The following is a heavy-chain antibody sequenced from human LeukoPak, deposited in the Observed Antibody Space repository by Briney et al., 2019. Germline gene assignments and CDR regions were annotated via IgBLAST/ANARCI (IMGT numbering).Heavy chain of an antibody. J-gene: IGHJ3*02. CDR3: ARGGLNFDAFDI. D-gene: IGHD1-7*01. CDR1: GFTFSSYS. CDR2: IGSRSAYT. Sequence: PGGSLRLSCAASGFTFSSYSMNWVRQAPGKGLEWISSIGSRSAYTYYADSVKGQFTISRDNTKNSLYLQMNSLRAGDTAVYYCARGGLNFDAFDIWGQGTMVTVSS. V-gene: IGHV3-21*01.